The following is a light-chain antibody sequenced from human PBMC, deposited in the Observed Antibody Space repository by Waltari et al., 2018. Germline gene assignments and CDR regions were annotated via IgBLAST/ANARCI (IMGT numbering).Light chain of an antibody. V-gene: IGKV3D-15*01. CDR1: QTVTNN. CDR2: AAS. CDR3: QKYNNSPHT. Sequence: VILTQSPATLSSSLGERVTLSCRASQTVTNNLAWYQQKPGQAPRLLIYAASTRATGIPNRFSGSGSGTEFTLTISSLEPEDFAVYYCQKYNNSPHTFGQGTKVEIK. J-gene: IGKJ2*01.